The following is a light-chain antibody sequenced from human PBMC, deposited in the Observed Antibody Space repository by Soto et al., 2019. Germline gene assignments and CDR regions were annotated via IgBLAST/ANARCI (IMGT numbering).Light chain of an antibody. CDR1: QTISSN. V-gene: IGKV3D-15*01. J-gene: IGKJ1*01. CDR2: GAS. CDR3: QQYNNWPWT. Sequence: IGMPQSPSTLSMAPGERAPLSCRASQTISSNLAWYQHKPGQAPRLLIYGASTRATGIPARFSGSGSGTEFTLTISSLQSEDFAVYSCQQYNNWPWTFGQGTKVDIK.